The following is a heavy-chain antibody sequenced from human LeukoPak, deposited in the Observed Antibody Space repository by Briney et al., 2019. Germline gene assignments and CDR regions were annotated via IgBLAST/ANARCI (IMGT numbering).Heavy chain of an antibody. CDR3: ARVLWEARGDY. D-gene: IGHD3-10*01. J-gene: IGHJ4*02. V-gene: IGHV3-74*01. Sequence: GGSLRLSCAASGFTFSSYWMHWVRQAPGKGLVWGSRINTDGSSTNYADSVKGRFTISRDNAKNTLYLQMNSLRAEDTAVYYCARVLWEARGDYWGQGTVVTVSS. CDR2: INTDGSST. CDR1: GFTFSSYW.